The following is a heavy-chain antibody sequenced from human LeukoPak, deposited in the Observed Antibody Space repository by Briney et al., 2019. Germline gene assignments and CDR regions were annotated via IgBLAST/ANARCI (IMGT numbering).Heavy chain of an antibody. Sequence: SGPTLVKPTQTLTLTCTFSGFSLSTSGVGVGWIRQPPGKALEWLALIYWNDDKRYSPSLKSRLTITKDTSKNQVVLTMTNMDPVDTATYYCAQQTTVTTFPSGGYFDYWGQGTLVTVSS. V-gene: IGHV2-5*01. J-gene: IGHJ4*02. CDR3: AQQTTVTTFPSGGYFDY. D-gene: IGHD4-11*01. CDR2: IYWNDDK. CDR1: GFSLSTSGVG.